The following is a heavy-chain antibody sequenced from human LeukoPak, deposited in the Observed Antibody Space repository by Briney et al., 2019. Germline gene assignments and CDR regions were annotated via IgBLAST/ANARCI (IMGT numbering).Heavy chain of an antibody. CDR2: VSYDGRNT. Sequence: GKSLRLSCAASGFTFRNYGMHWVRQAPGKGLEWVAVVSYDGRNTYYVDSVKGRFTVSRDNSKNTLYLQMNSLRAEDTAVYYCAKDIAVAGYYYYYGMDVWGKGTTVTVSS. CDR1: GFTFRNYG. D-gene: IGHD6-19*01. CDR3: AKDIAVAGYYYYYGMDV. V-gene: IGHV3-30*18. J-gene: IGHJ6*04.